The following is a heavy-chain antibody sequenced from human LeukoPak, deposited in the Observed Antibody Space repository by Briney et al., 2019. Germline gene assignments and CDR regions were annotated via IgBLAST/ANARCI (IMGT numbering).Heavy chain of an antibody. Sequence: PGGSLRLSCAASGFTFSSYAMNWVRQAPGKGLGWVSGISGSGGSTYYAGSVKGRFTISRDNSENTLYLQMNSLRAADTAVYYCAKVRYVGSYFDNWGQGTLVTVSS. V-gene: IGHV3-23*01. CDR3: AKVRYVGSYFDN. J-gene: IGHJ4*02. CDR1: GFTFSSYA. D-gene: IGHD3-9*01. CDR2: ISGSGGST.